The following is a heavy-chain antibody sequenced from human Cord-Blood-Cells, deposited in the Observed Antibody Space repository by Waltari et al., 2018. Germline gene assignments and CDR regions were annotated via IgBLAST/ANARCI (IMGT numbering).Heavy chain of an antibody. CDR3: ARGIVVVVAATKDYYYGMDV. CDR1: GGTFSSYP. Sequence: VKVSCKASGGTFSSYPLSWLRTAPGHGLEWMGGVIPIFGTANYAQKFQGRVTITADESTSTAYMELSSLRSEDTAVYYCARGIVVVVAATKDYYYGMDVWGQGTTVTVSS. CDR2: VIPIFGTA. V-gene: IGHV1-69*01. D-gene: IGHD2-15*01. J-gene: IGHJ6*02.